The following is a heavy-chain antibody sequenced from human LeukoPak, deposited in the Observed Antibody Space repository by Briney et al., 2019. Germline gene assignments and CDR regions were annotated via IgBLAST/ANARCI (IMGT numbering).Heavy chain of an antibody. CDR1: GGTFSSYA. CDR2: IIPILGIA. J-gene: IGHJ6*02. Sequence: ASVKVSCKASGGTFSSYAISWVRQAPGQGLEWMGRIIPILGIANYAQKFQGRVTMTRDTSTSTVYMELSSLRSEDTAVYYCARGLGYYYGMDVWGQGTTVTVSS. D-gene: IGHD3-16*01. CDR3: ARGLGYYYGMDV. V-gene: IGHV1-69*04.